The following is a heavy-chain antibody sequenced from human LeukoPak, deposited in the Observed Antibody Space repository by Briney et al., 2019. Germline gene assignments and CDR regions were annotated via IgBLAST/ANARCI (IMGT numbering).Heavy chain of an antibody. Sequence: GGSLRLSCAASGFTFSNYAMSWFRQAPGKGLEWVAVISYDGSKEYYADSVKGRFTISRDNSKNTLYLQMNSLRPEDTAVYYCARDGYFDYWGQGNLVTVSS. J-gene: IGHJ4*02. V-gene: IGHV3-30-3*01. CDR3: ARDGYFDY. CDR1: GFTFSNYA. CDR2: ISYDGSKE.